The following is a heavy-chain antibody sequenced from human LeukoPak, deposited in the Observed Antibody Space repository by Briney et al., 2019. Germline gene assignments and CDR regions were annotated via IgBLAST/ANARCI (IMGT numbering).Heavy chain of an antibody. V-gene: IGHV3-23*01. Sequence: GGSLRLSCAASGFTFSSYAMSWVRQAPGKGLEWVSVISGSGGNTYYADSVKGRFTISRDNSKNTLYLQMNSLRAEDTAVYYCAKNTQKSWYSSSWYGNWFDPWGQGTLVTVSS. D-gene: IGHD6-13*01. CDR3: AKNTQKSWYSSSWYGNWFDP. J-gene: IGHJ5*02. CDR1: GFTFSSYA. CDR2: ISGSGGNT.